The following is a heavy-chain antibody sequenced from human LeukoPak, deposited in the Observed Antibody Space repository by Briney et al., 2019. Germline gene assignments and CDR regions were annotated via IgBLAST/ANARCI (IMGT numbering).Heavy chain of an antibody. CDR2: INSDGSWT. Sequence: GGSLRLSCAASGNYWMHWVRQAPGKGLVWVSHINSDGSWTSYADSVKGRFTISKDNAKNTVYLQMNNLRVEDTDVYYCVSFYETYWGRGTLVTVSS. V-gene: IGHV3-74*01. CDR1: GNYW. J-gene: IGHJ4*02. D-gene: IGHD2-2*01. CDR3: VSFYETY.